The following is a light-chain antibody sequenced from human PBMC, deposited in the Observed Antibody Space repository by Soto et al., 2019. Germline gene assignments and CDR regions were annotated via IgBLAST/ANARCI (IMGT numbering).Light chain of an antibody. V-gene: IGLV1-44*01. CDR3: ATWDDSLNGQV. CDR1: TSNIGINT. CDR2: TNS. J-gene: IGLJ1*01. Sequence: QSVLTQPPSASGTPGQTITISCSGNTSNIGINTVNWYQQLPGTAPKLLIYTNSRRPSGVPDRFSGSKSGTSASLAISGLQSEDEADFYCATWDDSLNGQVFGTGTKVTVL.